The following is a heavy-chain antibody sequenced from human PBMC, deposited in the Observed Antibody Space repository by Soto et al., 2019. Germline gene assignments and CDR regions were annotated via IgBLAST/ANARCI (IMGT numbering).Heavy chain of an antibody. D-gene: IGHD2-2*01. J-gene: IGHJ5*02. CDR1: GGTFSSYT. V-gene: IGHV1-69*08. CDR3: ARDPSMGMPLENWFDP. CDR2: IIPILGIA. Sequence: QVQLVQSGAEVKKPGSSVKVSCKASGGTFSSYTISWVRQAPGQGLGWMGRIIPILGIANYAQKFQGRVTSTADKSKSTAYMELSSLRSEDTAVYYCARDPSMGMPLENWFDPWGQGTLVTVSS.